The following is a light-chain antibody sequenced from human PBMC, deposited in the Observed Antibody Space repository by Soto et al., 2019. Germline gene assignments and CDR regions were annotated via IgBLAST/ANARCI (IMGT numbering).Light chain of an antibody. Sequence: DIQMTQSPSFLSASVGDRVTITCRASQDIRTSLNWYQQKPGKAPKFLIYVASSLQTGVPPRFSGSGSGTDFTLTISGLQAEDYATYFCQQTYSDPPWTFGPGTKVDIK. CDR1: QDIRTS. CDR3: QQTYSDPPWT. CDR2: VAS. V-gene: IGKV1-39*01. J-gene: IGKJ1*01.